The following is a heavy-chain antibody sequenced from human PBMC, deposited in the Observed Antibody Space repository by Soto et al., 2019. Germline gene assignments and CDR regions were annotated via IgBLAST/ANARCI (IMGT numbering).Heavy chain of an antibody. CDR2: IYYSGST. CDR3: ARGREGYYDFWSGLTNYDY. V-gene: IGHV4-59*01. CDR1: GGSISSYY. D-gene: IGHD3-3*01. J-gene: IGHJ4*02. Sequence: SETLSLTCTVSGGSISSYYWSWIRQPPGKGLEWIGYIYYSGSTNYNPSLKSRVTISVDTSKNQFSLKLSSVTAADTAVYYCARGREGYYDFWSGLTNYDYWGQGTLVTVSS.